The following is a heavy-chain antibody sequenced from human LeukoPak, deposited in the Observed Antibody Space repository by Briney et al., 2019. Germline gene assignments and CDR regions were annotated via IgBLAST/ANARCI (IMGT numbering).Heavy chain of an antibody. J-gene: IGHJ4*02. Sequence: SETLSLTCAVYGGSFSGYYWSWIRQPPGKGLEWIGEINHSGSTNYNPSLKSRVTISVDTSKNQFSLKLSSVTAADTAVYYCAREAGYSSGWYGYYDYRGQGTLVTVSS. CDR3: AREAGYSSGWYGYYDY. D-gene: IGHD6-19*01. CDR1: GGSFSGYY. V-gene: IGHV4-34*01. CDR2: INHSGST.